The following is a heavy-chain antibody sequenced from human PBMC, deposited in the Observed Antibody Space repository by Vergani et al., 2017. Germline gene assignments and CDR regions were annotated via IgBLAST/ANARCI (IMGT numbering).Heavy chain of an antibody. CDR3: ARDTDAYSKHGGSYYYYYMDV. D-gene: IGHD2-15*01. V-gene: IGHV1-69*01. CDR1: GGTFSSYA. CDR2: IIPIFGTA. J-gene: IGHJ6*03. Sequence: QVQLVQSGAEVKKPGSSVKVSCKASGGTFSSYAISWVRQAPGQGLEWMGGIIPIFGTANYAQKFQGRVTITADESTSTAYMELSSLRSEETAVYYCARDTDAYSKHGGSYYYYYMDVWGKGTTVTVSS.